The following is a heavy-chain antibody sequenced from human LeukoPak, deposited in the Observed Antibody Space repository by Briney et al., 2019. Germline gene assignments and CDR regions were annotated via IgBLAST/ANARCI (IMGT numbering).Heavy chain of an antibody. D-gene: IGHD6-19*01. CDR3: ARVLADSSGWYHFDY. V-gene: IGHV4-59*01. CDR2: IYNSGST. J-gene: IGHJ4*02. Sequence: PSETLSLTCTVSGASISSYYWSWIRQPPGKGLEWIGYIYNSGSTKYNPSLKSRVTISQDTSKNQFSLKLSSVTAADTAVYYCARVLADSSGWYHFDYWGQGTLVTVSS. CDR1: GASISSYY.